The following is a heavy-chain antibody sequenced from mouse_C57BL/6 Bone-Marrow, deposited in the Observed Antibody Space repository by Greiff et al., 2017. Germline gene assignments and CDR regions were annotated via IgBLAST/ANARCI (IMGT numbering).Heavy chain of an antibody. V-gene: IGHV5-6*01. Sequence: EVQVVESGGDLVKPGGSLKLSCAASGFTFSSYGMSWVRQTPDKRLEWVATISSGGSYTYYPDSVKGRFTISRDNAKNTLYLQMSSLKSEDTAMYYCARLYYGNPWFAYWGQGTLVTVSA. J-gene: IGHJ3*01. D-gene: IGHD2-1*01. CDR2: ISSGGSYT. CDR1: GFTFSSYG. CDR3: ARLYYGNPWFAY.